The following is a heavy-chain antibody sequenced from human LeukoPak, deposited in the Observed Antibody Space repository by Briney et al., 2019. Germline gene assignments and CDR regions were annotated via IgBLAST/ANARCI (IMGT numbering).Heavy chain of an antibody. J-gene: IGHJ3*02. CDR2: IYPGDSDT. CDR1: GYSFTSYW. Sequence: GESLQISCKGSGYSFTSYWIGWVRQMPGKGLEWMGIIYPGDSDTRYSPSFQGQVTISADKSISTAYLQWSSLKASDTAMYYCASPIAAADLSMAFDIWGQGTMVTVSS. CDR3: ASPIAAADLSMAFDI. V-gene: IGHV5-51*01. D-gene: IGHD6-13*01.